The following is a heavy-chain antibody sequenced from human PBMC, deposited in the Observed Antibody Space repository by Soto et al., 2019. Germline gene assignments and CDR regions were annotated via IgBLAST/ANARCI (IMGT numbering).Heavy chain of an antibody. CDR3: ATRPNLYSSSWYFDY. V-gene: IGHV4-34*01. J-gene: IGHJ4*02. D-gene: IGHD6-6*01. CDR1: GGSFSGYY. Sequence: TLSLTCAVYGGSFSGYYWSWIRQPPGKGLEWIGEINHSGSTNYNPSLKSRVTISVDTSKNQFSLKLSSVTAADTAVYYCATRPNLYSSSWYFDYWGQGTLVTVSS. CDR2: INHSGST.